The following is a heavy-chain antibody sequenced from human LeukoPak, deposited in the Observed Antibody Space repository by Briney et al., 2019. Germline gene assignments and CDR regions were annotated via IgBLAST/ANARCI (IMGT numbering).Heavy chain of an antibody. CDR2: IYYSGST. V-gene: IGHV4-31*03. D-gene: IGHD5-12*01. CDR3: ARGGDYSGYDDAFDI. CDR1: GGSISSGGYY. Sequence: SETLSLTCTVSGGSISSGGYYWSWIRQHPGKGLEWIGYIYYSGSTYYNPSLKSRVTISVDTSKSQFSLKLSSVTAADTAVYYCARGGDYSGYDDAFDIWGQGTMVTVSS. J-gene: IGHJ3*02.